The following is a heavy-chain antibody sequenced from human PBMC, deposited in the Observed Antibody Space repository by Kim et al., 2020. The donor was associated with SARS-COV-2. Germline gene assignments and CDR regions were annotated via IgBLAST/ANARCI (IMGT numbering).Heavy chain of an antibody. V-gene: IGHV4-31*02. J-gene: IGHJ4*02. D-gene: IGHD6-25*01. Sequence: YSNPPLKSRLTMAVDTTVNQFSLKRSAVTAADTAMYYCARAEAAAGSFDYWGQGTLVTVSS. CDR3: ARAEAAAGSFDY.